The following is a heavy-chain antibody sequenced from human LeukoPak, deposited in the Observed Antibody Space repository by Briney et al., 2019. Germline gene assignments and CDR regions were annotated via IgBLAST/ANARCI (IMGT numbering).Heavy chain of an antibody. CDR3: ASSTAIGY. CDR2: IYSGGST. V-gene: IGHV3-53*01. J-gene: IGHJ4*02. Sequence: PGGSLRLSCAASGFTVSSNYMSWVRQAPGKGLEWVSVIYSGGSTYYADSVKGRFTISRDNAKNSLYLQMISLRTEDTAVYYCASSTAIGYWGQETLVTVSS. CDR1: GFTVSSNY.